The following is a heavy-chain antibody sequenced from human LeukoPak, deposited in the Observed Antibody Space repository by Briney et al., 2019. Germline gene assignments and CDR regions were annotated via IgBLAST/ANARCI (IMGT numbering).Heavy chain of an antibody. D-gene: IGHD5-12*01. CDR1: GFPVSSKY. Sequence: PGGSLRLSCAASGFPVSSKYMSWVRQAPGKGLEWVSVLYSDGTMYYEDSLKGRFTISGDISKNALYLQMNSLRAEDTAVYYCTRGGAYDSHGVLDPWGQGALVTVSS. CDR2: LYSDGTM. J-gene: IGHJ5*02. V-gene: IGHV3-53*01. CDR3: TRGGAYDSHGVLDP.